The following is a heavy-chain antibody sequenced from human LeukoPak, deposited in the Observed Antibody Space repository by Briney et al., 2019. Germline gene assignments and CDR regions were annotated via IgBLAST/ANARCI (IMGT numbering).Heavy chain of an antibody. V-gene: IGHV4-59*08. CDR3: ARQTYSGSSFDP. J-gene: IGHJ5*02. D-gene: IGHD1-26*01. CDR1: GYSISNGYY. Sequence: PSETLSLTCTVSGYSISNGYYWSWIRQPPGKGLEWIGYIYYSGSTNYNPSLKSRVTISVDTSKNQFSLKLSSVTAADTAVYYCARQTYSGSSFDPWGQGTLVTVSS. CDR2: IYYSGST.